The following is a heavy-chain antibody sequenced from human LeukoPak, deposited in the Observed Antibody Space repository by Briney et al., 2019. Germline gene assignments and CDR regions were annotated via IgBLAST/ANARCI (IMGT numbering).Heavy chain of an antibody. CDR2: IYASGST. CDR3: ARGGDSSSWSVDY. V-gene: IGHV4-61*02. CDR1: GGSISGGSFY. J-gene: IGHJ4*02. D-gene: IGHD6-13*01. Sequence: NSSETLSLTCTVSGGSISGGSFYWTWIRQPAGKGLEWIGRIYASGSTNYNSSLKSRVTISVYTSKNQFSLRLSSVTAADTAVYYCARGGDSSSWSVDYWGQGTLVTVSS.